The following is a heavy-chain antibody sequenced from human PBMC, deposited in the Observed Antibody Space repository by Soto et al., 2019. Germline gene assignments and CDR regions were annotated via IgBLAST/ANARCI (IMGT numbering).Heavy chain of an antibody. V-gene: IGHV3-33*01. CDR2: IWYDRSNK. J-gene: IGHJ6*02. CDR3: AIYFSGGTGIAARHYYYYGMDV. Sequence: GGSLRLSCAASGFTFSSYGMHWVRQAPGKGLEWVAVIWYDRSNKYYADTVKGRFTISRDNSKNTLYLHMNSLRAEDTAVYYCAIYFSGGTGIAARHYYYYGMDVWGQGTTVTVSS. D-gene: IGHD6-6*01. CDR1: GFTFSSYG.